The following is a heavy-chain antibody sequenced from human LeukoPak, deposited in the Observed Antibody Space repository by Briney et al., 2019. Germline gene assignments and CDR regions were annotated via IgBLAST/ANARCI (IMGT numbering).Heavy chain of an antibody. Sequence: PGGPLRLSCPAPGFTVTSNYMTWVRQPPGKGLGGVAVISSGGNTYYAAPVKGRFTIARDNSKNTVYLQMSGLRAEATAVYYCAREVRGYYFDYWGQGTLVTASS. CDR1: GFTVTSNY. CDR2: ISSGGNT. CDR3: AREVRGYYFDY. J-gene: IGHJ4*02. V-gene: IGHV3-53*01. D-gene: IGHD5-12*01.